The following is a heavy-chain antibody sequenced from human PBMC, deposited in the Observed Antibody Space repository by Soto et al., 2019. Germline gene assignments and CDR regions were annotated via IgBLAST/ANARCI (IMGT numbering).Heavy chain of an antibody. CDR2: ISGSGGST. J-gene: IGHJ4*02. CDR1: GFTFSSYA. Sequence: GGSLRLSCAASGFTFSSYAMSWVRQAPGKGLEWVSAISGSGGSTYYADSVKGRFTISRDNSKNTLYLQMNSLRAEDTAVYYGSKSLLPRPDCGGDCYFDYWGQGTLVNVSS. V-gene: IGHV3-23*01. D-gene: IGHD2-21*02. CDR3: SKSLLPRPDCGGDCYFDY.